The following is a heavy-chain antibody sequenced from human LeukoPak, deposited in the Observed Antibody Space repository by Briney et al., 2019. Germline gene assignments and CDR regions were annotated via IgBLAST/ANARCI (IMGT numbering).Heavy chain of an antibody. Sequence: PGGSLRLSCAASGFTFSDYYMSWIRQAPGKGLEWVSYISSSSSYTNYADSVKGRFTISRDNAKNSLYLQMNSLRAEDTAVYYCAREGYCSSTSCQFDYWGQETLVTVSS. D-gene: IGHD2-2*01. CDR3: AREGYCSSTSCQFDY. V-gene: IGHV3-11*06. J-gene: IGHJ4*02. CDR1: GFTFSDYY. CDR2: ISSSSSYT.